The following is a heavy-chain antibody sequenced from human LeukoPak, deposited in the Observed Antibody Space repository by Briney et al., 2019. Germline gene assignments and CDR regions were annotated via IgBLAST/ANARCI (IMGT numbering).Heavy chain of an antibody. CDR1: GFTFSSYD. Sequence: PGGSLRLSCAASGFTFSSYDMNWVRQAPGKGLEWVSGISGSGGSTYSVDSVKGRFTVSRDNSKNTLYLQMNSLRAEDTAVYYCARTKPQQFDILSWGQGTLATVSS. CDR3: ARTKPQQFDILS. D-gene: IGHD3-9*01. V-gene: IGHV3-23*01. J-gene: IGHJ4*02. CDR2: ISGSGGST.